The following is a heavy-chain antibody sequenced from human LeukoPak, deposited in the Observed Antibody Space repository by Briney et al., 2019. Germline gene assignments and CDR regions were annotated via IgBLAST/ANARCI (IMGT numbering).Heavy chain of an antibody. Sequence: SETLSLTCTVSGGSISSNYWTWIRQPPGKGLDWIGYIYYSGSTNYNPSLKSRVTISVDTSKNQFSLKLSSVTAADTAVYYCARQMYGGLMDFWGQGTLVTVSS. D-gene: IGHD2-8*01. CDR3: ARQMYGGLMDF. CDR2: IYYSGST. J-gene: IGHJ4*02. CDR1: GGSISSNY. V-gene: IGHV4-59*08.